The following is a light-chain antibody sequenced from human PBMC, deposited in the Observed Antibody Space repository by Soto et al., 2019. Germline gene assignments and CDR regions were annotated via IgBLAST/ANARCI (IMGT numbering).Light chain of an antibody. J-gene: IGLJ7*01. CDR1: SSDVGGYNY. V-gene: IGLV2-14*01. Sequence: QSALTQPASVSGSPGQSITISYTGTSSDVGGYNYVSWSQQHPGKAPKLMIYEVSNRPSGVSNRFSGSKSGNTASLTISGLQAEDEADYYCSSYTSSTTPVLFGGGTQLTVL. CDR2: EVS. CDR3: SSYTSSTTPVL.